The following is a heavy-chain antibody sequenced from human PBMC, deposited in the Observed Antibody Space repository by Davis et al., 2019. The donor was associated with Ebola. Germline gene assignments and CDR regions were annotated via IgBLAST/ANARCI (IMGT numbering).Heavy chain of an antibody. J-gene: IGHJ6*02. Sequence: GESLKISCAASGFAFSGYTMAWVRQTPGKGLEWISAISATGGTTYYADSVQGRFRISRDNSNSTVYLLMNNLRVEDTAVYYCAKVYCRSTDCYWWGDYYYYGMDVWGQGTMVSVSS. D-gene: IGHD2-2*01. V-gene: IGHV3-23*01. CDR1: GFAFSGYT. CDR3: AKVYCRSTDCYWWGDYYYYGMDV. CDR2: ISATGGTT.